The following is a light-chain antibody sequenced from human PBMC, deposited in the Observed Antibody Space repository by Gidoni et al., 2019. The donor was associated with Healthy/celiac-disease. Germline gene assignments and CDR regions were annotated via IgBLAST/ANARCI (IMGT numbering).Light chain of an antibody. CDR1: QGISSY. J-gene: IGKJ1*01. Sequence: IRMAPSPSSFSASTGDRVTITCRASQGISSYLAWYQQKPGKAPKLLIYAASTLQSGVPSRFSGSGSGTDFTLTISCLQSEDFATYYCQQYYSYPQTFGQGTKVEIK. CDR2: AAS. CDR3: QQYYSYPQT. V-gene: IGKV1-8*01.